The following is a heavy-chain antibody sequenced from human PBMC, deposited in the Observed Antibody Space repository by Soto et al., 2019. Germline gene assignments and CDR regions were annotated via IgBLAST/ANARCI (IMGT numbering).Heavy chain of an antibody. CDR2: INPSSGSA. V-gene: IGHV1-46*01. CDR3: ARDAFGGGCS. J-gene: IGHJ5*02. D-gene: IGHD2-15*01. Sequence: QVQLGQSGAEVKKPGASVRLSCKASGYTFTSYYIHWMRQAPGQGLEWMGIINPSSGSASYAQKFQSRLTMTRDTSTSTVFMGLNSLTSEDTAIYYCARDAFGGGCSWGQGTLVTVSS. CDR1: GYTFTSYY.